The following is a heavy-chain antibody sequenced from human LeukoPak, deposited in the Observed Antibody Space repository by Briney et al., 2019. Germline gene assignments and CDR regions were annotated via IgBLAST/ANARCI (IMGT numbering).Heavy chain of an antibody. V-gene: IGHV4-39*01. CDR1: GGSISSSSYY. Sequence: PSETLSLTCTVSGGSISSSSYYWGWIRQPPGKGLEWIGSIYYSGSTYYNPSLKSRVTISVDTSKNQFSLKLSSVTAADTAVYYCARGRAKKRYCSSTSCYTNGSGITGTSLRLYYFDYWGQGTLVTVSS. CDR2: IYYSGST. CDR3: ARGRAKKRYCSSTSCYTNGSGITGTSLRLYYFDY. J-gene: IGHJ4*02. D-gene: IGHD2-2*02.